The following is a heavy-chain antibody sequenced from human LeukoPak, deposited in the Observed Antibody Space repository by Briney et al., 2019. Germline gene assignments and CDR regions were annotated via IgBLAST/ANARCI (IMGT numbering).Heavy chain of an antibody. J-gene: IGHJ6*02. D-gene: IGHD5-24*01. CDR1: GFTFSNFG. V-gene: IGHV3-30*18. Sequence: GGSLRLSCAASGFTFSNFGMHWVRQAPGKGLEWVAVISYDGSNKHYADSGKGRFTISRDNSKNTLYLQMSSLRAENTSVYHCAKDRERWLQLFFYGMDFWGQGTTVTASS. CDR2: ISYDGSNK. CDR3: AKDRERWLQLFFYGMDF.